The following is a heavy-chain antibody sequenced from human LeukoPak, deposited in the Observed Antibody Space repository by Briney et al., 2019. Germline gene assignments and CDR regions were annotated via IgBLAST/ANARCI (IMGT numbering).Heavy chain of an antibody. Sequence: ASVKVSCKASGYTFTSYGISWVRQAPGQGLEWMGGFDPEDGETIYAQKFQGRVTMTEDTSTDTAYMELSSLRSEDTAVYYCATVYDSSGGDYWGQGTLVTVSS. CDR1: GYTFTSYG. V-gene: IGHV1-24*01. J-gene: IGHJ4*02. CDR3: ATVYDSSGGDY. CDR2: FDPEDGET. D-gene: IGHD3-22*01.